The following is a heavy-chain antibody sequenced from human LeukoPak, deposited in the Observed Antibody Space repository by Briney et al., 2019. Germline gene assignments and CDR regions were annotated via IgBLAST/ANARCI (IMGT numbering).Heavy chain of an antibody. J-gene: IGHJ3*02. D-gene: IGHD3-16*01. CDR3: ARDNLGGFDI. CDR2: IYYSGST. CDR1: SGSISSGAYY. V-gene: IGHV4-31*03. Sequence: SQTLSLTCTVSSGSISSGAYYWSWIRQHPGKGLEWIGYIYYSGSTHYNPSLKSRVTISVDTSKNQFSLKMSSVTAADTAVYYCARDNLGGFDIWGQGTMVTVSS.